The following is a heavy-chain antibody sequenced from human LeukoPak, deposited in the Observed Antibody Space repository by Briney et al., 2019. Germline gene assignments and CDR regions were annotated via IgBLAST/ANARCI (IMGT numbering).Heavy chain of an antibody. J-gene: IGHJ5*02. D-gene: IGHD3-16*01. V-gene: IGHV1-2*02. CDR3: ARDLGGLERENWFDP. CDR1: GYTFTGYY. CDR2: INPNSGGT. Sequence: ASVKVSCKASGYTFTGYYMHRVRQAPGQGLEWMGWINPNSGGTNYAQKFQGRVTMTRDTPISTAYMELSRLRSDDTAVYYCARDLGGLERENWFDPWGQGTLVTVSS.